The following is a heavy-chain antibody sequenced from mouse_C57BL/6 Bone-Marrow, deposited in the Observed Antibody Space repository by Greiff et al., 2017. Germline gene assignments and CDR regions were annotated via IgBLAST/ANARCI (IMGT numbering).Heavy chain of an antibody. J-gene: IGHJ3*01. CDR3: ARPYDYATWFAY. D-gene: IGHD2-4*01. Sequence: VKLMESGPELVKPGASVKISCKASGYTFTDYYINWVKQRPGQGLEWIGWIFPGSGSTYYNEKFKGKATLTVDKSSSTAYMLLSSLTSEDSAVYFCARPYDYATWFAYWGQGTLVTVSA. CDR1: GYTFTDYY. V-gene: IGHV1-75*01. CDR2: IFPGSGST.